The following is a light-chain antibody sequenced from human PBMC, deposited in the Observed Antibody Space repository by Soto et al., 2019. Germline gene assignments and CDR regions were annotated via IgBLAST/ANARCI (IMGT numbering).Light chain of an antibody. CDR1: QNISSN. Sequence: DMVMTQSPATVSVSPGKRATLSCMASQNISSNLAWYQQKPGQAPRLLIYGASTRDTGIPARFSGSGSGTEFTLTISSLQSEDVAVYYCQQYNNWPQTFGQGTKVDIK. CDR2: GAS. V-gene: IGKV3-15*01. CDR3: QQYNNWPQT. J-gene: IGKJ1*01.